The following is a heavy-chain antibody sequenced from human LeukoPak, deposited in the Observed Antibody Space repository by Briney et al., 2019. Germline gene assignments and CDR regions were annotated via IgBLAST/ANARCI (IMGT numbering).Heavy chain of an antibody. J-gene: IGHJ4*02. CDR3: ARRSIAVAGKRYDY. CDR2: IYHSGST. D-gene: IGHD6-19*01. Sequence: PSETLSLTCAVSGYSISSGYYWGWIRQPPGKGLEWIASIYHSGSTYYNPSLKSRVTISVDTSKNQFSLKLSSVTAADTAVYYCARRSIAVAGKRYDYWGQGTLVTVSS. CDR1: GYSISSGYY. V-gene: IGHV4-38-2*01.